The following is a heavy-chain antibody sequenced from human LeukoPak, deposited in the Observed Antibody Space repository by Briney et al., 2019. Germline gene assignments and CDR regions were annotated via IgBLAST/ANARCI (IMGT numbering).Heavy chain of an antibody. J-gene: IGHJ4*02. CDR1: GFTFSSYA. V-gene: IGHV3-23*01. CDR3: AKDTAEITGTTTYFDY. D-gene: IGHD1-7*01. CDR2: ISGSGGST. Sequence: PGGSLRLSCAASGFTFSSYAMSWVRQAPGKGLEWVSAISGSGGSTYYADSVKGRFTISRDNSKNTLYLQMNSLRAEDTAVYYCAKDTAEITGTTTYFDYWGQGTLVTVSS.